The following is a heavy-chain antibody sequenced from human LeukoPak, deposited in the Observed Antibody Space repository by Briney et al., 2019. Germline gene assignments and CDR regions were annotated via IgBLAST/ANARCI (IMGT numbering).Heavy chain of an antibody. V-gene: IGHV3-23*01. Sequence: GGSLRLSCAASGFTLTNYAMSWVRQAPGKGLEWVSAISGSGGSAYYADSVKGRFTISRDNAKNTLYLQMNSLRAEDTAVYYCARATAGIYGLDVWGQGTTVTVSS. CDR1: GFTLTNYA. CDR3: ARATAGIYGLDV. CDR2: ISGSGGSA. J-gene: IGHJ6*02. D-gene: IGHD3-10*01.